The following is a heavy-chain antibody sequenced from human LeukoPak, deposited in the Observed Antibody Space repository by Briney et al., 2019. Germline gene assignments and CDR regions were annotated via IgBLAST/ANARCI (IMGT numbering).Heavy chain of an antibody. Sequence: GGSLRLSCAASGNYWMHWLRQVPGKGLVWVSHINSDGSWTSYADSVKGRFTISKDNAKITVYLQMNSLRAEDTAVYYCVSFYETYWGRGTLVTVSS. CDR2: INSDGSWT. CDR3: VSFYETY. J-gene: IGHJ4*02. D-gene: IGHD2/OR15-2a*01. V-gene: IGHV3-74*01. CDR1: GNYW.